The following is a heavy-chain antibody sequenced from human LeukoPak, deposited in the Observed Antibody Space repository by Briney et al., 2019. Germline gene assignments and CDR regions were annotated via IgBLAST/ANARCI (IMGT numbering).Heavy chain of an antibody. V-gene: IGHV3-74*01. CDR2: INSDGSWT. Sequence: GGSLRLSCAASGNYWMHWVRQASGKGLVWVSHINSDGSWTSYADSVKGRFTISKDNSKNSLYLQMNSLRAEDTAIYYCARDSPDYGGKGFDYWGQGTLVTVSS. D-gene: IGHD4-23*01. CDR1: GNYW. J-gene: IGHJ4*02. CDR3: ARDSPDYGGKGFDY.